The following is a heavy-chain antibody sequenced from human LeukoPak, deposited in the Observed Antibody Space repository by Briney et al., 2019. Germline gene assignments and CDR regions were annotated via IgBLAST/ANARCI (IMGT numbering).Heavy chain of an antibody. J-gene: IGHJ4*02. CDR3: ARDPYSYGYFDY. D-gene: IGHD5-18*01. V-gene: IGHV3-7*01. Sequence: GGSLRLSCAASGFTFSSYGMHWVRQAPGKGLEWVANIKQDGSEKYYVDSVKGRFTISRDNAKNSLYLQMNSLRAEDTAVYYCARDPYSYGYFDYWGQGTLVTVSS. CDR2: IKQDGSEK. CDR1: GFTFSSYG.